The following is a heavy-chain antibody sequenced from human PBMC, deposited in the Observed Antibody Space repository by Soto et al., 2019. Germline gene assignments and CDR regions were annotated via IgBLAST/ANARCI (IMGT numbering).Heavy chain of an antibody. CDR1: GFTFSDYA. CDR2: VSHDGRNT. CDR3: AKGGRQWLVTSYFNY. D-gene: IGHD6-19*01. Sequence: VQLVESGGGVVQPGRSLRLSCAASGFTFSDYAMHWVRQAPGKGLECVAVVSHDGRNTHYADSVKGRFTISRDSSKKTVSLEMTRLRAEDTAVYYCAKGGRQWLVTSYFNYWGQGALVTVSS. J-gene: IGHJ4*02. V-gene: IGHV3-30*18.